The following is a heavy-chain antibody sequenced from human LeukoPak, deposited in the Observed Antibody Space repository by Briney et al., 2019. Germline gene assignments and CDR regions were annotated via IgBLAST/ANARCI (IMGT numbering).Heavy chain of an antibody. D-gene: IGHD3-22*01. J-gene: IGHJ6*02. CDR3: AKVTSTNYYDSSGYYFGPYYYYGMDV. CDR2: ISGSGGST. V-gene: IGHV3-23*01. Sequence: PGGSLRLSCAASGFTFSSYAMSWVRQAPGKGLEWVPAISGSGGSTYYADSVKGRFTISRDNSKNTLYLQMNSLRAEDTAVYYCAKVTSTNYYDSSGYYFGPYYYYGMDVWGQGTTVTVSS. CDR1: GFTFSSYA.